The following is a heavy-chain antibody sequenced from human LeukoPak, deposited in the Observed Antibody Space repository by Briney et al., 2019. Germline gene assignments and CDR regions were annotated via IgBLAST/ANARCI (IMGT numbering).Heavy chain of an antibody. Sequence: SETLSLTCTVSGGSISSYYWSWIRQPPGKGLERIGYIYYSGSTNYNPSLKSRVTISVDTSKNPFSLKLSSVTAADTAVYYCAREGAVGYSYGHYFDYWGQGTLVTVSS. J-gene: IGHJ4*02. CDR3: AREGAVGYSYGHYFDY. D-gene: IGHD5-18*01. CDR1: GGSISSYY. V-gene: IGHV4-59*01. CDR2: IYYSGST.